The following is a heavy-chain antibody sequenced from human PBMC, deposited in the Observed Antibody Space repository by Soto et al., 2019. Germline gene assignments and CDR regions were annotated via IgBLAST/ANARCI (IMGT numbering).Heavy chain of an antibody. CDR2: IRSRSYAGTT. CDR1: GFNFDDYA. CDR3: TRDLFHDNYAQPFDX. J-gene: IGHJ4*02. D-gene: IGHD2-2*01. Sequence: GGSLRLSFASSGFNFDDYAMSWVRQAPGRGLEWVWYIRSRSYAGTTAYAASVEGRFIISRDDTMSIAYLQMHGLRIEDTAVYYCTRDLFHDNYAQPFDXWGQGTLVPVSX. V-gene: IGHV3-49*04.